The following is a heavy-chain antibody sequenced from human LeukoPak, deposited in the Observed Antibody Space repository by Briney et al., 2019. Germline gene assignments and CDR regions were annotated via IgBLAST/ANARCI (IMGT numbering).Heavy chain of an antibody. J-gene: IGHJ6*03. CDR1: GYSFTSYW. V-gene: IGHV1-24*01. D-gene: IGHD3-9*01. CDR3: TTLNVLRYLRWPGKFYYYMDV. CDR2: FHPEDTEP. Sequence: GESLKISCKGSGYSFTSYWIGWVRQMPGKGLEWMGGFHPEDTEPIYAQKFQGRVTMTEDTSTETAYMVVSSLTSEDTAVYYCTTLNVLRYLRWPGKFYYYMDVWGKGTTVTVSS.